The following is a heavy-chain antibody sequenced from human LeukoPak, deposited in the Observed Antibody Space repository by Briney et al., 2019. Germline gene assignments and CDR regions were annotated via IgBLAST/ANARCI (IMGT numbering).Heavy chain of an antibody. CDR2: IDPNNGGA. CDR1: GYTFTGYQ. V-gene: IGHV1-2*02. Sequence: ASVKVSCKASGYTFTGYQVYWVRQAPGQGLEWMGWIDPNNGGAHYAQKFQGRVTMTRDTSISTAYMELSRLGSDDTAVYYCARRYSPTGPFDYWGQGTLVTVSS. J-gene: IGHJ4*02. D-gene: IGHD1-14*01. CDR3: ARRYSPTGPFDY.